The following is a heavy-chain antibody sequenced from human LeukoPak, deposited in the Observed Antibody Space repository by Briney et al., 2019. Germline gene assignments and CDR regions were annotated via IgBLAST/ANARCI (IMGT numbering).Heavy chain of an antibody. Sequence: GGSLRLSCAASGFTFSDYAMHWVRQAPGKGLEWVAVISKDGSDKYYPGSVRGRFTISRDNSKNTVYLQMDSLRAEDTAIYYCARDYWWNYDYWGQGTLVTVSS. CDR2: ISKDGSDK. CDR1: GFTFSDYA. CDR3: ARDYWWNYDY. J-gene: IGHJ4*02. V-gene: IGHV3-30-3*01. D-gene: IGHD1-7*01.